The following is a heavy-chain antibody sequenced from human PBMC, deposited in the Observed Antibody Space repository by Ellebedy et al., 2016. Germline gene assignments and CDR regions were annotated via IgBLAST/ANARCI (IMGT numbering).Heavy chain of an antibody. Sequence: GGSLRLSCAASGFTFADYAMHWVRQAPGKGLEWVSGISWNSGSIGYADSVKGRFTISRDNAKNSLYLQMNSLRAEDTALYYCAKDSSLSRRRYYYYGMDVWGQGTTVTVSS. CDR2: ISWNSGSI. J-gene: IGHJ6*02. V-gene: IGHV3-9*01. D-gene: IGHD2-2*01. CDR1: GFTFADYA. CDR3: AKDSSLSRRRYYYYGMDV.